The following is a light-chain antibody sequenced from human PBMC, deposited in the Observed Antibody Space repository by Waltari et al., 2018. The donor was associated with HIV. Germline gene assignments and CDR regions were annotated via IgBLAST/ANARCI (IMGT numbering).Light chain of an antibody. J-gene: IGLJ1*01. CDR1: SSDVGGYNY. CDR3: SSYAGSNNVV. CDR2: EFS. Sequence: QSALTQPPSASASPGQSVTISCPGTSSDVGGYNYVSGYQQHPGKAPKLLIYEFSKRPSGVPDRFSGSKSGNTASLTVSGLQPEDEADYYCSSYAGSNNVVFGTGTKVTVL. V-gene: IGLV2-8*01.